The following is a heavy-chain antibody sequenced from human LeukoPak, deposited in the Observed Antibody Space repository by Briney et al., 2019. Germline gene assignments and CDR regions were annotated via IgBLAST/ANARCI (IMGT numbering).Heavy chain of an antibody. Sequence: ASVKVSCKASGGTFSSYAISWVRQAPGQGLEWMGWISAYNGNTNYAQKLQGRVTMTTDTSTSTAYMELRSLRSDDTAVYYCARPPYYYGSGTGGAFDIWGQGTMVTVSS. CDR2: ISAYNGNT. V-gene: IGHV1-18*01. J-gene: IGHJ3*02. CDR3: ARPPYYYGSGTGGAFDI. CDR1: GGTFSSYA. D-gene: IGHD3-10*01.